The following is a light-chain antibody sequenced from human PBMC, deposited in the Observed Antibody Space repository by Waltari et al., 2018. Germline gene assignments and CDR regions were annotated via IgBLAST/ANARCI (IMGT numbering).Light chain of an antibody. CDR2: GTS. CDR3: QSYDSSHVV. CDR1: SSNIGAGYD. Sequence: QSVLTQPPSVSGAPGQRVTISCTGSSSNIGAGYDVHWYQQLPGTAPKLLIYGTSNRPSGVPDRVSCSKSGTSASLAITGLQAEDEADYYCQSYDSSHVVFGGGTKLTVL. J-gene: IGLJ2*01. V-gene: IGLV1-40*01.